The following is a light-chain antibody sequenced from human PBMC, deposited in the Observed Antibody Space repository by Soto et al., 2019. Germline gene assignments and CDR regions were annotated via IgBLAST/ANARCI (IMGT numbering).Light chain of an antibody. CDR1: SSNIGSNP. CDR3: AAWDNSLNGFV. Sequence: QSVLTQPPSASGTPGQRVTISCSGSSSNIGSNPVNWYQHLPGAAPKLLIYTNDQRPSGVTDRFSGSRSGTSASLAISGLQSEDEGDYYCAAWDNSLNGFVFGPGTKVTVL. V-gene: IGLV1-44*01. J-gene: IGLJ1*01. CDR2: TND.